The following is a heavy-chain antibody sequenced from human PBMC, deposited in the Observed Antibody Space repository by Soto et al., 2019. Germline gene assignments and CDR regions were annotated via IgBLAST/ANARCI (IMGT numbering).Heavy chain of an antibody. CDR1: GYTFTSYG. D-gene: IGHD6-13*01. Sequence: ASVNVSCKASGYTFTSYGISWVRQAPGQGLEWMGWISAYNGNTNYAQKLQGRVTMTTDTSTSTAYMELRSLRSDDTAVYYCARGGNGAAAGTGVTIDPWGQGTLVTVSS. CDR3: ARGGNGAAAGTGVTIDP. J-gene: IGHJ5*02. CDR2: ISAYNGNT. V-gene: IGHV1-18*01.